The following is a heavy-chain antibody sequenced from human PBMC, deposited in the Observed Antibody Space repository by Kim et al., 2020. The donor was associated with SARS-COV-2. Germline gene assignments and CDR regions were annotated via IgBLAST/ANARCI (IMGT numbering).Heavy chain of an antibody. J-gene: IGHJ4*02. CDR2: IYYSGST. V-gene: IGHV4-39*07. Sequence: SETLSLTCTVSGGSISSSSYYWGWIRQPPGKGLEWIGSIYYSGSTYYNPSLKSRVTISVDTSKNQFSLKLSSVTAADTAVYYCASPLSRAIAVAGNWGYWGQGTLVTVSS. D-gene: IGHD6-19*01. CDR3: ASPLSRAIAVAGNWGY. CDR1: GGSISSSSYY.